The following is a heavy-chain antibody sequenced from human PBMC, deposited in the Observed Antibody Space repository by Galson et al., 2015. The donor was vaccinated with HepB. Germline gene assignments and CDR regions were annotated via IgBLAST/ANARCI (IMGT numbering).Heavy chain of an antibody. V-gene: IGHV3-30*18. Sequence: SLRLSCAASGFDFSRSGMHWVRQAPGKGLEWVAVISYDGDNKEYAESVKGRFTISRDNFKNTLYLEMNNLRKADTAMYHCAKDPGRAVITSSKWFDPWGQGALVTVSS. CDR1: GFDFSRSG. CDR2: ISYDGDNK. D-gene: IGHD4-23*01. CDR3: AKDPGRAVITSSKWFDP. J-gene: IGHJ5*02.